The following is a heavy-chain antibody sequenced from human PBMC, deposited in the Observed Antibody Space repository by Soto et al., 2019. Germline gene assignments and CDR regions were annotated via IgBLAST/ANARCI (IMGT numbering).Heavy chain of an antibody. V-gene: IGHV4-34*01. CDR3: ARLVDTAMYFDY. CDR1: GGFLSESY. Sequence: SETLSLTCAVYGGFLSESYWTWIRQPPGKGLEWIGEINHVGGTNYNPSLKSRVTISVDTSKNQFSLKLSSVTAADTAVYYCARLVDTAMYFDYWGQGTLVTVSS. J-gene: IGHJ4*02. CDR2: INHVGGT. D-gene: IGHD5-18*01.